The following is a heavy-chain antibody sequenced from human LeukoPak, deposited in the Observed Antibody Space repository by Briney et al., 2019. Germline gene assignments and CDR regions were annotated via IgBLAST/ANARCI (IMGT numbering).Heavy chain of an antibody. CDR1: GGSISSYY. CDR3: ARGGMIVVVIDDWYFDL. CDR2: IYSSGST. Sequence: PSETLSLTCTVSGGSISSYYWSWIRQSAGKGLEWIGRIYSSGSTNYNPSLKSRVTMSVDTSKNQFSLKLSSVTAADTAVYYCARGGMIVVVIDDWYFDLWGRGTLVTVSS. D-gene: IGHD3-22*01. V-gene: IGHV4-4*07. J-gene: IGHJ2*01.